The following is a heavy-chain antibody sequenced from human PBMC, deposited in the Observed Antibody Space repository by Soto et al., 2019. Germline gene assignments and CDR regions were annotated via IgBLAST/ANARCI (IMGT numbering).Heavy chain of an antibody. D-gene: IGHD3-10*01. CDR3: AHTDYYGSWNFGY. Sequence: QITLKESGPTLVKPTQTLTLTCTFSGFSLTTRGPGVGWIRHPPGKALEWLALIYWVDDKRYSPTLKNRLTITKDTSKNQVVRTLTNMDPVDTATYYCAHTDYYGSWNFGYWGQGTLVTVSS. V-gene: IGHV2-5*02. CDR2: IYWVDDK. J-gene: IGHJ4*02. CDR1: GFSLTTRGPG.